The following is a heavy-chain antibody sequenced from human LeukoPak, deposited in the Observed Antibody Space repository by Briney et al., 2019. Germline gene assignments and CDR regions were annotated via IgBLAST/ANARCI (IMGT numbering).Heavy chain of an antibody. CDR2: IYYSGST. V-gene: IGHV4-59*01. Sequence: SETLSLTCTVSGGSISSYYWSWIQQPPGKGLEWIGYIYYSGSTNYNPSLKSRVTISVDTSKNQLSLKLSSVTAADTAVYYCARGGYCSGGSCYPLLNYWGQGTLVTVSS. CDR3: ARGGYCSGGSCYPLLNY. CDR1: GGSISSYY. D-gene: IGHD2-15*01. J-gene: IGHJ4*02.